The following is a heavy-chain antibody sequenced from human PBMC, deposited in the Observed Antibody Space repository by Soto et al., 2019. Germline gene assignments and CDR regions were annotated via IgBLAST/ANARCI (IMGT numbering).Heavy chain of an antibody. Sequence: EVQLVESGGGLVQPGGSLRLSCAASGFTFSSYSMNWVRQAPGKGLEWVSYITSTRTTIYYADSVKGRFTISRDNAKNSLYLQMNSLRDEDTAVYYCARGGSPWNWFDPWGQGTLVTVSS. J-gene: IGHJ5*02. V-gene: IGHV3-48*02. CDR3: ARGGSPWNWFDP. D-gene: IGHD2-15*01. CDR2: ITSTRTTI. CDR1: GFTFSSYS.